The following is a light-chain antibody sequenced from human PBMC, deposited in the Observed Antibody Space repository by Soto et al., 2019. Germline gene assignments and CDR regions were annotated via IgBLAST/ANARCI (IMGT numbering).Light chain of an antibody. CDR1: QDINTY. V-gene: IGKV1-9*01. CDR3: QQRKRYPIT. CDR2: AAS. Sequence: DIQLTQSPSFLSASVGDRVTITCRASQDINTYLAWYQQKPGKAPKLLILAASTLQNGVPSRFSGSGSGTEFTVTITILQPEDLATYYGQQRKRYPITCGQGPRLEIK. J-gene: IGKJ5*01.